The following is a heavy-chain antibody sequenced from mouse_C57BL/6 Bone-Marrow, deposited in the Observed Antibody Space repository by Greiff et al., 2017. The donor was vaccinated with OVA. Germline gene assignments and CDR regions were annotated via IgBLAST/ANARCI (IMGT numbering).Heavy chain of an antibody. CDR1: GFNFTDDY. V-gene: IGHV14-4*01. Sequence: VQLQQSGAELVRPGASVKLSCTASGFNFTDDYMHWVKQRPEQGLEWIGWVDPENGYTEYASKFQGKATITADTSSNTAYLQLSSLTSEDTAVYYCTTYRYWGQGTTLTVSS. CDR3: TTYRY. CDR2: VDPENGYT. J-gene: IGHJ2*01.